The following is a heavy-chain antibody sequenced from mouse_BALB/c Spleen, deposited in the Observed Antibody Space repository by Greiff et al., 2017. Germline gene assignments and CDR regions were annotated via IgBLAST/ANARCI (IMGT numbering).Heavy chain of an antibody. CDR2: INPSNGRT. Sequence: QVQLQQPGAELVKPGASVKLSCKASGYTFTSYWMHWVKQRPGQGLEWIGEINPSNGRTNYNEKFKSKATLTVDKSSSTAYMQLSSLTSEDSAVYFCALLLQGEMDYWGQGTSVTVSS. V-gene: IGHV1S81*02. D-gene: IGHD1-1*01. CDR1: GYTFTSYW. J-gene: IGHJ4*01. CDR3: ALLLQGEMDY.